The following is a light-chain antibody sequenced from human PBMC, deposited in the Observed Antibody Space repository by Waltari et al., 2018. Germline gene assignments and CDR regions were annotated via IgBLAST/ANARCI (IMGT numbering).Light chain of an antibody. CDR2: KAS. J-gene: IGKJ1*01. CDR3: QQYNYYWT. CDR1: QSISNW. V-gene: IGKV1-5*03. Sequence: DIQMTQSPSTLSASVGDRVTITCRASQSISNWLVWYQQKPGKAPKLLIYKASTLETGVPSRFSSVGSGTEFTLTISNLQPDDFATYYCQQYNYYWTFGQGTKVEI.